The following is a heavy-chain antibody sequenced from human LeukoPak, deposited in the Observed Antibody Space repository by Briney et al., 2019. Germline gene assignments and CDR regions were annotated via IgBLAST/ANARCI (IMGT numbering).Heavy chain of an antibody. CDR1: GGSISSSNW. J-gene: IGHJ5*02. CDR3: ARRGSQLLSFGWFDP. CDR2: INHSGST. V-gene: IGHV4-4*02. D-gene: IGHD2-2*01. Sequence: SETLSLTCAVSGGSISSSNWWSWVRQSPGKGLEWIGEINHSGSTNYNPSLKSRGTISVDTSKHQFSLKLRSVSAADTAVYHCARRGSQLLSFGWFDPWAQGNLVPLSS.